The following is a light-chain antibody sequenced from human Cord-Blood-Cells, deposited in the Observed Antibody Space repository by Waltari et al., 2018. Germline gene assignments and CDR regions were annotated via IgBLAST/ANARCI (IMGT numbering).Light chain of an antibody. CDR3: SSYTSSSTVV. CDR1: SSDAGGYNY. J-gene: IGLJ2*01. V-gene: IGLV2-14*01. CDR2: EVS. Sequence: YALTQPAAASGSPGQSITISCTGTSSDAGGYNYVSWYQQHPGKAPKLMIYEVSNRPSGVSNRFSGSKSGNTASLTISGLQAEDEADYYCSSYTSSSTVVFCGGTKLTVL.